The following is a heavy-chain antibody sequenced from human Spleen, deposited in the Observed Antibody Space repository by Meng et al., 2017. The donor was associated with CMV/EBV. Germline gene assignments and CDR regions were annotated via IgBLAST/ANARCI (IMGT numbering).Heavy chain of an antibody. D-gene: IGHD3-10*01. CDR1: VASISSGYSC. J-gene: IGHJ4*02. V-gene: IGHV4-31*11. CDR2: IYHSGTT. CDR3: ARALGAIDF. Sequence: SPPCAVSVASISSGYSCWSSSRERPGKGLEWIGDIYHSGTTSYNPSLKSRLNISQDTSKNQFSLKLSSVTAADTAVYYCARALGAIDFWGQGTLVTVSS.